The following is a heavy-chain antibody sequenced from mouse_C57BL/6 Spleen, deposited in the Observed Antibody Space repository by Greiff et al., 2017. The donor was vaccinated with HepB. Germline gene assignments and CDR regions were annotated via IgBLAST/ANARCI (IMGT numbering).Heavy chain of an antibody. J-gene: IGHJ4*01. CDR1: GYTFTSYW. Sequence: QVQLKQPGAELVKPGASVKMSCKASGYTFTSYWITWVKQRPGQGLEWIGDIYPGSGSTNYNEKFKSKATLTVDTSSSTAYMQLSSLTSEDSAVYYCARSDYYGSRGAMDYWGQGTSVTVSS. CDR2: IYPGSGST. CDR3: ARSDYYGSRGAMDY. D-gene: IGHD1-1*01. V-gene: IGHV1-55*01.